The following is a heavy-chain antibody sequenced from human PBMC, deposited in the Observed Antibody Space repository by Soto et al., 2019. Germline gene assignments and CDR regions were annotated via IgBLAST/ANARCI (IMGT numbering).Heavy chain of an antibody. Sequence: QVQLQESGPGLVKPSDTLSLTCTVSGGSISSSGDYWGWIRQPQGKGLEWIVTIHYSGSTFYSPSHKSPVTLFVDTTKNQFSLVLSSVTAADTAVYFCTMAPRGVIVLLPAAGAAFDVWGQGTMVTGSS. D-gene: IGHD2-2*01. CDR3: TMAPRGVIVLLPAAGAAFDV. CDR1: GGSISSSGDY. J-gene: IGHJ3*01. CDR2: IHYSGST. V-gene: IGHV4-39*01.